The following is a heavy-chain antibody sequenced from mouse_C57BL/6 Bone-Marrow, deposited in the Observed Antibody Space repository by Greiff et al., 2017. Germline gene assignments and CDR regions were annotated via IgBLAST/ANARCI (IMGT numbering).Heavy chain of an antibody. CDR1: GYTFTSYW. J-gene: IGHJ1*03. CDR2: INPSSGYT. Sequence: QVQLQQSGAELAQPGASLKLSCKASGYTFTSYWMHWVHQRPGQGLEWIGYINPSSGYTKYNQKFKDKATLTADKASSTAYMQLSSLTYEDSAIYYCARSKVYWYFDVWGTGTTVTVSS. CDR3: ARSKVYWYFDV. V-gene: IGHV1-7*01.